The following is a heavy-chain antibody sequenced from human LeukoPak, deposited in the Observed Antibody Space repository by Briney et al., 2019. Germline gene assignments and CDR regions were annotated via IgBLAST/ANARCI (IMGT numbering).Heavy chain of an antibody. CDR3: GKDEGDHLGGRSHYTARTYDVFDI. V-gene: IGHV3-30*02. J-gene: IGHJ3*02. D-gene: IGHD3-16*02. CDR1: GFTFSSYG. Sequence: GGSLRLSCAASGFTFSSYGMHWVRQAPGKGLEWVAFIRYDGSNKYYAGSVKGRFTISIDNSKNTLYLQMNSLRAEDTAVYYCGKDEGDHLGGRSHYTARTYDVFDIWGQGTMVTVSS. CDR2: IRYDGSNK.